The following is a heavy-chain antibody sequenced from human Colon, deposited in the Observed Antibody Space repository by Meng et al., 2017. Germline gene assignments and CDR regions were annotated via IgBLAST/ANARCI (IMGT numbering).Heavy chain of an antibody. CDR1: GFTFTSSA. CDR3: AARTTVVTLDAFDI. CDR2: IVVGSGNT. J-gene: IGHJ3*02. D-gene: IGHD4-23*01. V-gene: IGHV1-58*01. Sequence: SVKVSCKASGFTFTSSAVQWVRQARGQRLEWIGWIVVGSGNTNYAPKFQERVTITRDMSTSTAYMEPSSLRSEDTAVYSCAARTTVVTLDAFDIWGQGTMVTVSS.